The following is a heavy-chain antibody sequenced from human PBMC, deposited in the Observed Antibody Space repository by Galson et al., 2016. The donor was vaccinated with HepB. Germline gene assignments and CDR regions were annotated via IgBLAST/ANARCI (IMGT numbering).Heavy chain of an antibody. V-gene: IGHV4-61*02. CDR3: ARGTISRTTIAYDN. D-gene: IGHD1-1*01. Sequence: LSLTCSVSGGTINRGSYYWTWIRQPAGEGLEWIGRIYASGSTSYNPSLRSRVTMSVDTSKNLFSLELTSLTAADTAVYYCARGTISRTTIAYDNWGQGTLVTVSS. J-gene: IGHJ4*02. CDR1: GGTINRGSYY. CDR2: IYASGST.